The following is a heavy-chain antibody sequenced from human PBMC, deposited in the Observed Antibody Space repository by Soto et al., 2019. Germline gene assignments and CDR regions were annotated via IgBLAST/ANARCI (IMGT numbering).Heavy chain of an antibody. V-gene: IGHV1-69*12. CDR3: AKGAVAGTPTSYYYYGMDV. J-gene: IGHJ6*01. D-gene: IGHD6-19*01. Sequence: QVQLLQSGAEVKKPGSSVRVSCEASGGTFRTYAISWVRQAPGQGLEWMGEIIPIFGTVNYAQKFQGRVTITADESTTTVYMDLRSLRSEDTAVHYCAKGAVAGTPTSYYYYGMDVW. CDR1: GGTFRTYA. CDR2: IIPIFGTV.